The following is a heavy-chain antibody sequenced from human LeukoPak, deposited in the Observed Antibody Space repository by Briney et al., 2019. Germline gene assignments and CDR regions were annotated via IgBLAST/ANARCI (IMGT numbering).Heavy chain of an antibody. CDR1: GGSISSGSYY. Sequence: SETLSLTCTVSGGSISSGSYYWSWIRQPAGKGLEWIGRIYTSGRTNYNPSLKSRVTISVDTSKNQFSLKLSSVTAADTAVYYCARVGSGSYLTYWGQGTLVTVSS. D-gene: IGHD1-26*01. CDR2: IYTSGRT. J-gene: IGHJ4*02. V-gene: IGHV4-61*02. CDR3: ARVGSGSYLTY.